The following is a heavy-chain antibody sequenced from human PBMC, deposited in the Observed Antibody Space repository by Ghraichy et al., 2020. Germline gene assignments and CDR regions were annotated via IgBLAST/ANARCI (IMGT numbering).Heavy chain of an antibody. V-gene: IGHV1-3*01. D-gene: IGHD3-22*01. J-gene: IGHJ4*02. Sequence: ASVKVSCKASGYTFTSYAMHWVRQAPGQRLEWMGWINAGNGNTKYSQKFQGRVTITRDTSASTAYMELSSLRSEDTAVYYCARVRAGYYDSSGLGYWGQGTLVTVSS. CDR2: INAGNGNT. CDR1: GYTFTSYA. CDR3: ARVRAGYYDSSGLGY.